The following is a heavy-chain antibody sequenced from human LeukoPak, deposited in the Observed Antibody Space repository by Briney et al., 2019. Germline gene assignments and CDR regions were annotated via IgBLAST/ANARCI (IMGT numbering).Heavy chain of an antibody. D-gene: IGHD2-2*01. J-gene: IGHJ5*02. CDR3: ARGGVVVPAAVGPASRHWFDP. V-gene: IGHV4-34*01. Sequence: PSETLSLTCAVYGGSFSGYYWSWIRQPPGKGLEWIGEINHSGSTNYNPSLKSRVTISVDTSKNQFSLKLSSVTAADTAVYYCARGGVVVPAAVGPASRHWFDPWGQGTLVTVSS. CDR1: GGSFSGYY. CDR2: INHSGST.